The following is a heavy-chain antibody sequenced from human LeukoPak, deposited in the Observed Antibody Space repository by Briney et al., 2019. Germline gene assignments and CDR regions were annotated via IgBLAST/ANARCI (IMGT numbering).Heavy chain of an antibody. V-gene: IGHV3-33*01. D-gene: IGHD6-19*01. CDR3: ARVXYNSGWYEY. Sequence: XEXGXNXXXAXSVXGXFXISRXNSKNTLYLQMNSLRAEDXAVYYXARVXYNSGWYEYWGQGTLVTVSS. CDR2: XEXGXNX. J-gene: IGHJ4*02.